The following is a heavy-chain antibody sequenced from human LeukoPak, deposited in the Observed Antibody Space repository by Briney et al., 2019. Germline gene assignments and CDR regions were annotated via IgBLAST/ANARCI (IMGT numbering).Heavy chain of an antibody. CDR2: ISGIGGST. CDR1: GITLSNYG. CDR3: AKRGVVIRVILVGFHKEAYYFDS. J-gene: IGHJ4*02. Sequence: GGSLRLSCAVSGITLSNYGMSWVRQAPGKGLEWVAGISGIGGSTNYADSVKGRFTISRDNPKNTLHLQMNSLRAEDTAVYFCAKRGVVIRVILVGFHKEAYYFDSWGQGALVTVSS. V-gene: IGHV3-23*01. D-gene: IGHD3-22*01.